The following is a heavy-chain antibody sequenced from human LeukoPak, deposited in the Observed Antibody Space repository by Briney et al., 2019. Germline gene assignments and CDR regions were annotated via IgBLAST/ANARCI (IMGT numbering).Heavy chain of an antibody. CDR3: ARDVFRRGYCSSTSCYTGNWFDP. Sequence: ASVKVSCKASGYTFTGYYMHWVRQATGQGLEWMGWINPNSGGTNYAQKFQGRVTMTRDTSISTAYMELSRLRSDDTAVYYCARDVFRRGYCSSTSCYTGNWFDPWGQGTLVTASS. V-gene: IGHV1-2*02. CDR1: GYTFTGYY. CDR2: INPNSGGT. D-gene: IGHD2-2*02. J-gene: IGHJ5*02.